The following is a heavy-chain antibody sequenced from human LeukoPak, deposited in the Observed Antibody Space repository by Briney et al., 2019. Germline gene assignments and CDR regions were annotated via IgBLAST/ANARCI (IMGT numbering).Heavy chain of an antibody. Sequence: ASVKVSCKVSGYTLTELSMHRVRQAPGKGLEWMGGFDPEDGETIYAQKFQGRVTMAEDTSTDTAYMELSSLRSEDTAVYYCATPYYYGSGSYYSRDYFDYWGQGTLVTVSS. V-gene: IGHV1-24*01. D-gene: IGHD3-10*01. J-gene: IGHJ4*02. CDR1: GYTLTELS. CDR3: ATPYYYGSGSYYSRDYFDY. CDR2: FDPEDGET.